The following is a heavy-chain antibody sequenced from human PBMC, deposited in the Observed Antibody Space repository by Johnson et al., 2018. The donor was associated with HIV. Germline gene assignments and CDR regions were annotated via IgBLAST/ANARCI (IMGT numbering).Heavy chain of an antibody. CDR1: GFTFSHYD. V-gene: IGHV3-11*04. CDR2: ISGSGRTI. Sequence: QVQLVESGGGLVQPGGSLRLSCAASGFTFSHYDMHWVRQVTGKGLEWVSYISGSGRTISYADSVKGRFTISRDNAKNSLHLQMNSLRAEDTAVYYCVRRMVVGYHAFDIWGQGTVVTVSS. D-gene: IGHD2-21*01. J-gene: IGHJ3*02. CDR3: VRRMVVGYHAFDI.